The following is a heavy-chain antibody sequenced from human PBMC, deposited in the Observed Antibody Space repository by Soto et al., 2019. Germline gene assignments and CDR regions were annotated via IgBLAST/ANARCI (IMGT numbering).Heavy chain of an antibody. V-gene: IGHV3-15*07. CDR2: IKSKTDGGIT. CDR1: GFTFSNAW. D-gene: IGHD2-2*01. CDR3: TSDFVEVVPDAYYYYGMDV. J-gene: IGHJ6*02. Sequence: PGGSLRLSCAASGFTFSNAWMNWVRQAPGKGLEWVGRIKSKTDGGITDYAAPVKGRFTISRDDSKNTLYLQMNSLKTEDTAVYYCTSDFVEVVPDAYYYYGMDVWGQGTTVTVPS.